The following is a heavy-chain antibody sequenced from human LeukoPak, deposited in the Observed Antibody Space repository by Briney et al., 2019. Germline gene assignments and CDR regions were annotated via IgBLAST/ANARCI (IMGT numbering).Heavy chain of an antibody. D-gene: IGHD2-8*02. V-gene: IGHV3-9*01. CDR3: ASQLVGSE. J-gene: IGHJ4*02. CDR1: GFTFDDYA. Sequence: GRSLRLSCAASGFTFDDYAMHWVRQAPGKGLEWVSGISWNSGSIGYADSVKGRFTISRDNAKNSLYLQMNGLRAEDTALYYCASQLVGSEWGQGTLVTVSS. CDR2: ISWNSGSI.